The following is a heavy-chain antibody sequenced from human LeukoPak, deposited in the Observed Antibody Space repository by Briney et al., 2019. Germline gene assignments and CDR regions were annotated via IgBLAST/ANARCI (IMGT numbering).Heavy chain of an antibody. Sequence: GGSQRLSCAASGFTFNSYAMSWVRQAPGKGLEWVSAISGSGGSTYYADSVKGRFTISRDNSKNTLYLQMNSLRAEDTAVYYCARESSKPGGYFDYWGQGTLVTVSS. V-gene: IGHV3-23*01. CDR1: GFTFNSYA. CDR2: ISGSGGST. D-gene: IGHD1-14*01. CDR3: ARESSKPGGYFDY. J-gene: IGHJ4*02.